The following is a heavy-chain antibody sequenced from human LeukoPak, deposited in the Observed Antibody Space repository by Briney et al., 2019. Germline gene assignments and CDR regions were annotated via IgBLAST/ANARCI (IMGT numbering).Heavy chain of an antibody. CDR3: TRDGSLGDRENRGFDP. CDR2: IIPIFGIA. V-gene: IGHV1-69*04. CDR1: GGTSSSYA. Sequence: SVKVSCKASGGTSSSYAISWVRQAPGQGLEWMGRIIPIFGIANYAQKFQDRVTITADKSTSTAYMELSSLRSEDTAVYYCTRDGSLGDRENRGFDPWGQGTLVTVSS. D-gene: IGHD1-26*01. J-gene: IGHJ5*02.